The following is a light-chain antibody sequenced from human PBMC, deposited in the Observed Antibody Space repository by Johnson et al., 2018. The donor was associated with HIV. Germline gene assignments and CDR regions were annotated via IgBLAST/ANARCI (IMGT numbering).Light chain of an antibody. V-gene: IGLV1-51*01. CDR3: GTWDNSLSAGV. Sequence: QSILTQPPSVSAAPGQKVTISCSGSSSNIGNNYVSWYQQVPGTAPKLLIYDNNNRPSGIPDRFSGSKSGTSATLGITGLQTGDEADYYCGTWDNSLSAGVFGTGTKVTVL. J-gene: IGLJ1*01. CDR1: SSNIGNNY. CDR2: DNN.